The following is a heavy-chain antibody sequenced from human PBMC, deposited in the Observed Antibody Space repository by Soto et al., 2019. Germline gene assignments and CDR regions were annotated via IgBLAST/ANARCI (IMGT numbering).Heavy chain of an antibody. Sequence: TLSLTCAICGDSVSSNTAAGNGIRSSPSRGLEWLGRTYYRSNWRHDYAVSVKSRITVNPDTSKNHFSLQLNSVTPDDTAVYYCARGVAGSGFDLWGQGTLVTVSS. CDR1: GDSVSSNTAA. J-gene: IGHJ4*02. V-gene: IGHV6-1*01. CDR3: ARGVAGSGFDL. CDR2: TYYRSNWRH. D-gene: IGHD6-19*01.